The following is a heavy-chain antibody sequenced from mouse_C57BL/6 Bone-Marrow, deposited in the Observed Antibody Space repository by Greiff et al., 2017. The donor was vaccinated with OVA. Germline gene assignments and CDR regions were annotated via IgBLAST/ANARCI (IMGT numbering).Heavy chain of an antibody. CDR1: GYTFTSYT. V-gene: IGHV1-4*01. CDR3: ASGDGTDYFDY. D-gene: IGHD1-1*01. J-gene: IGHJ2*01. Sequence: QVQMQQSGAELARPGASVKMSCKASGYTFTSYTMHWVKQRPGQGLEWIGYINPSSGYTKYNQKFKDKATLTADKSSSTAYMQLSSLTSEDSAVYYCASGDGTDYFDYWGQGTTLTVSS. CDR2: INPSSGYT.